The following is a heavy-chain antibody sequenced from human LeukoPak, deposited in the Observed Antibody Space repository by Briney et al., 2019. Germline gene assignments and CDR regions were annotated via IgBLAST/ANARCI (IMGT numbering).Heavy chain of an antibody. CDR3: ARDQAHFDY. J-gene: IGHJ4*02. Sequence: ASVKVSCKASGGTFSSYAISWVRQAPGQGLEWMGWINPNSGDTNYAQKFKGRVTMTRDTSISTAYMELSRLRSDDTAVYYCARDQAHFDYWGQGTLVTVSS. CDR1: GGTFSSYA. V-gene: IGHV1-2*02. CDR2: INPNSGDT.